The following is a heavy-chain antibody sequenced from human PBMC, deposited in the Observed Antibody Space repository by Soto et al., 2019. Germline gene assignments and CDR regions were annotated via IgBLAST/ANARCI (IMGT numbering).Heavy chain of an antibody. J-gene: IGHJ2*01. Sequence: PPGKGLEWIGSIYYSGSTYYNPSLKSRVTISVDTSKNQFSLKLSSVTAADTAVYYCLCFFFQASDGIRGTVPVSAGQLNRSSDL. CDR3: LCFFFQASDGIRGTVPVSAGQLNRSSDL. CDR2: IYYSGST. V-gene: IGHV4-39*01. D-gene: IGHD2-2*01.